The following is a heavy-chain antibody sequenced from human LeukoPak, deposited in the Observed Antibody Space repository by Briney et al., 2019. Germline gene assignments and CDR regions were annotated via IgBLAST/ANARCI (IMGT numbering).Heavy chain of an antibody. CDR2: INHSGST. CDR3: ARATRLSVVAATPASEYFQH. D-gene: IGHD2-15*01. V-gene: IGHV4-34*01. Sequence: SETLSLTCAVYGGSFSGYYWSWIRQPPGKGLEWIGEINHSGSTNYNPSLKSRVTISVDTSKNQFSLKLSSVTAADTAVYYCARATRLSVVAATPASEYFQHWGQGTLVTVSS. CDR1: GGSFSGYY. J-gene: IGHJ1*01.